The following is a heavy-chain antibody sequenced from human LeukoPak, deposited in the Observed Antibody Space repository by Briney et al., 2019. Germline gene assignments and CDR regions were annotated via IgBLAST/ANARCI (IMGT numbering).Heavy chain of an antibody. V-gene: IGHV3-21*01. CDR3: AASSGGYYYVFNY. Sequence: GGSLRLSCAASGFTFSSYSMTWVRQAPGKGLEWVSSISSSSSCIYYADSVKGRFTISRDNAKNSLYLQMNSLRAEDTAVYYCAASSGGYYYVFNYWGQGTLVTVSS. CDR1: GFTFSSYS. D-gene: IGHD3-22*01. J-gene: IGHJ4*02. CDR2: ISSSSSCI.